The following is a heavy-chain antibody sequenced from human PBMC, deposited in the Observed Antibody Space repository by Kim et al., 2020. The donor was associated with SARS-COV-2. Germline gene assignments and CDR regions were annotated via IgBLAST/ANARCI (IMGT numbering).Heavy chain of an antibody. Sequence: ASVKVSCKASGYRFTGYYMHWVRQAPGQGLEWMGWVNPNTGDTNFAQKFQDRVIMTTDTSIATTYLELTNLRSDDTAVYYCVRDYYTSNYNRFARWGQGTLVTV. J-gene: IGHJ5*02. CDR2: VNPNTGDT. CDR3: VRDYYTSNYNRFAR. CDR1: GYRFTGYY. V-gene: IGHV1-2*02. D-gene: IGHD3-3*01.